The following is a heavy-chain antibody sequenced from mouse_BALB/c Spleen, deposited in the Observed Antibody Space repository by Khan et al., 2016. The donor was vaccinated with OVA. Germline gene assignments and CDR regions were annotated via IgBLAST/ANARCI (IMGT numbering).Heavy chain of an antibody. CDR2: ISSGSTYT. J-gene: IGHJ1*01. Sequence: EVELVESGGDLVKPGGSLKLSCAASGFTFSSYTMSWVRQTPEKRLEWVATISSGSTYTYYPDSVKGRFTFSRDNAKNTLYLQMSSLKSEDTAMYYCTRDGNYAHWYFDVWGAGTTVTVSS. V-gene: IGHV5-6-4*01. CDR3: TRDGNYAHWYFDV. D-gene: IGHD2-1*01. CDR1: GFTFSSYT.